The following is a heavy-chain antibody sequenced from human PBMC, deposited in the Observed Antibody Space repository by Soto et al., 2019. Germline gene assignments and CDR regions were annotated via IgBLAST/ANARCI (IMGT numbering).Heavy chain of an antibody. J-gene: IGHJ6*02. Sequence: GASLKLSCTGSGYSFTRYFIGWVRQMPGKGLEWMGVIYPGDSDTRYSPSFQGQVTISADKSISTAYLQWSSLKASDTAMYYCARDYYGMDVWGQGTTVTVSS. CDR2: IYPGDSDT. V-gene: IGHV5-51*01. CDR3: ARDYYGMDV. CDR1: GYSFTRYF.